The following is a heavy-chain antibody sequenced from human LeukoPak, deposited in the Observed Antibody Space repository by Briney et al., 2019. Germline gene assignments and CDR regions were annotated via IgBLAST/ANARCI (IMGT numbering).Heavy chain of an antibody. J-gene: IGHJ4*02. Sequence: SVRVSCKASGYAFIGYYVHWVRQAPGQGLEWMGWINPQSGGTMYAQKFQGRVTMTRDTSINTAYMDLSRLTSGDRAVYYCAREESIGSYQFLHDYWGQGTLVTVSS. CDR2: INPQSGGT. CDR1: GYAFIGYY. D-gene: IGHD1-26*01. CDR3: AREESIGSYQFLHDY. V-gene: IGHV1-2*02.